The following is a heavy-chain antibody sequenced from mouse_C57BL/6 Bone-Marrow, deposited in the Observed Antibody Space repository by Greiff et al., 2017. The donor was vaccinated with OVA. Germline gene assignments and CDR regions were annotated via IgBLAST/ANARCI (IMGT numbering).Heavy chain of an antibody. Sequence: EVKLVESGGGLVKPGGSLKLSCAASGFTFSDYGMHWVRQAPEKGLEWVAYISSGSSTIYYADTVKGRFTISRDNAKNTLFLQMTSLRSEDTAMYYCARGYYGSSYVPLFDYWGQGTTLTVSS. CDR1: GFTFSDYG. D-gene: IGHD1-1*01. J-gene: IGHJ2*01. V-gene: IGHV5-17*01. CDR3: ARGYYGSSYVPLFDY. CDR2: ISSGSSTI.